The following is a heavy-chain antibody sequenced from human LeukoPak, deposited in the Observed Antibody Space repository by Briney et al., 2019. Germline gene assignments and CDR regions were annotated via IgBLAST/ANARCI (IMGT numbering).Heavy chain of an antibody. D-gene: IGHD3-16*01. CDR1: GFSVSSNY. CDR2: IFSGSRT. Sequence: GGSLRLSCAASGFSVSSNYMSWVRQAPGKGLEWVSVIFSGSRTYYTDSVEGRFTISRDSSKNTLYLQMNSLRPEDTAVYYCAREGGGGDFDYWGQGTLVTVSS. CDR3: AREGGGGDFDY. J-gene: IGHJ4*02. V-gene: IGHV3-66*02.